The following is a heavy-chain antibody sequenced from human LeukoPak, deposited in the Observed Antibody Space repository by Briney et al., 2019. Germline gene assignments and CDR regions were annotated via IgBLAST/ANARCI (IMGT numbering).Heavy chain of an antibody. CDR2: IKRKSDGGTT. CDR3: TTDATAARTNYYYYYYMDV. Sequence: RGGSLRLSCAASGLTFSNAWMSWVRQAPGKGLEWVGRIKRKSDGGTTDYAAPVKGRFTISRDDSKNTLYLQMNSLKTEDTAVYYCTTDATAARTNYYYYYYMDVWGKGTTVTVSS. D-gene: IGHD6-13*01. V-gene: IGHV3-15*01. J-gene: IGHJ6*03. CDR1: GLTFSNAW.